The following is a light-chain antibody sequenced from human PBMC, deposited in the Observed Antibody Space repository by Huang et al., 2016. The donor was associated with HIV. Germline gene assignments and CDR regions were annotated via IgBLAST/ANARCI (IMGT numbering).Light chain of an antibody. Sequence: DIQMTQSPSSLSASVEDRVTITCRASQSISSYLNWYQQKPGKAPKLLIYAASSLQSGVPSRFSVSGSGTDFTLTSSSLQPEDFATYYCQQSYSTLRYTFGQGTKLEIK. CDR3: QQSYSTLRYT. CDR1: QSISSY. CDR2: AAS. V-gene: IGKV1-39*01. J-gene: IGKJ2*01.